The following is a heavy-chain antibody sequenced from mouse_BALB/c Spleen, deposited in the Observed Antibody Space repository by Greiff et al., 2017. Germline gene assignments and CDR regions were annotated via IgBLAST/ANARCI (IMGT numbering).Heavy chain of an antibody. J-gene: IGHJ2*01. CDR3: TRSRVNHDY. D-gene: IGHD2-2*01. CDR1: GYTFTSYW. Sequence: LKQPGSELVRPGSSVKLSCKASGYTFTSYWMHWVKQRPGQGLEWIGNIYPGSGSTNYDEKFKSKATLTVDTSSSTAYMQLSSLTSEDSAVYYCTRSRVNHDYWGQGTTLTVSS. V-gene: IGHV1S22*01. CDR2: IYPGSGST.